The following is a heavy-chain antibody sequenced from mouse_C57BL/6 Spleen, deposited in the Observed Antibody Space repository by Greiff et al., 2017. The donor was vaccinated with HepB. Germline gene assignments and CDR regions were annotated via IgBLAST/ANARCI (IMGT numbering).Heavy chain of an antibody. Sequence: EVQGVESGGGLVQPGGSMKLSCAASGFTFSDAWMDWVRQSPEKGLEWVAEIRNKANNHATYYAESVKGRFTISRDDSKSSVYLQMNSLRAEDTGIYYCTRPSYGSSWYFDYWGQGTTLTVSS. CDR3: TRPSYGSSWYFDY. CDR1: GFTFSDAW. J-gene: IGHJ2*01. CDR2: IRNKANNHAT. V-gene: IGHV6-6*01. D-gene: IGHD1-1*01.